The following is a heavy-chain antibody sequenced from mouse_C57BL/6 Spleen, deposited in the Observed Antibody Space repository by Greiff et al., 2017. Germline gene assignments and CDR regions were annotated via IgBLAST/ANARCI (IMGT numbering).Heavy chain of an antibody. Sequence: VQLQQSGPGMVKPSPSLSLTCTVTGYSITSGYDWHWIRHFPGNKLEWMGYISYSGSTNYNPSLKSRISITHDTSKNHFFLKLNSVTTEDTATYYCARERFYAMDYWGQGTSVTVSS. CDR1: GYSITSGYD. CDR2: ISYSGST. J-gene: IGHJ4*01. V-gene: IGHV3-1*01. CDR3: ARERFYAMDY.